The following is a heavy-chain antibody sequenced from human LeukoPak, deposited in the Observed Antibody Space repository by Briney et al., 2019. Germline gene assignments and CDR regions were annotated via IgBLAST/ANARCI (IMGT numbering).Heavy chain of an antibody. J-gene: IGHJ4*02. Sequence: PGGSLRLSCPASGFTFSTYGIHWVRQAPGKGLEWVAIISYDGSNKYYADSVKGRFTISRDNSKSTLYLQMNSLRADDTAVYYCAKDNAYYYDSSGYYYRRYFDSWGQGTLVTVSS. D-gene: IGHD3-22*01. CDR1: GFTFSTYG. V-gene: IGHV3-30*18. CDR3: AKDNAYYYDSSGYYYRRYFDS. CDR2: ISYDGSNK.